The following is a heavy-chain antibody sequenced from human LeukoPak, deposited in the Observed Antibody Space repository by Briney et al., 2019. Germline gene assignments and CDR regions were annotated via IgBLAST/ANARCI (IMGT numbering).Heavy chain of an antibody. D-gene: IGHD3-3*01. CDR1: GYTFTSYG. CDR3: ARDKGVDFWSGYDFDY. V-gene: IGHV1-18*01. J-gene: IGHJ4*02. Sequence: ASVKVSCKASGYTFTSYGISWVRQAPGQGLEWMGWISAYNGNTNYAQKLQGRVTMTTDTSTSTVYMELRSLRSDDTAVYYCARDKGVDFWSGYDFDYWGQGTLVTVSS. CDR2: ISAYNGNT.